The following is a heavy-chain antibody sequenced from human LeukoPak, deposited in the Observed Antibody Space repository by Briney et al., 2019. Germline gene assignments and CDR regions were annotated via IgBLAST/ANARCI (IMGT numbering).Heavy chain of an antibody. CDR2: FDPEDGET. D-gene: IGHD4-23*01. J-gene: IGHJ3*02. V-gene: IGHV1-24*01. CDR1: GYTFTSYD. Sequence: VASVKVSCKASGYTFTSYDINWVRQAPGKGLEWMGGFDPEDGETIYAQKFQGRVTMTEDTSTDTAYMELSSLRSEDTAVYYCATVPRLYGGNPTPGWYYAFDIWGQGTMVTVSS. CDR3: ATVPRLYGGNPTPGWYYAFDI.